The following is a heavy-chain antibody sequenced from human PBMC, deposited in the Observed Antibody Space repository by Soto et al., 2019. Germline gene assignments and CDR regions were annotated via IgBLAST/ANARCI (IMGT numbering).Heavy chain of an antibody. J-gene: IGHJ5*02. V-gene: IGHV1-69*01. CDR3: ASGAPGGPQYLIPAARGSCFDP. CDR1: GGSFSSYA. Sequence: QVQLVQSGAEVKKPGSSVKVSCKASGGSFSSYAISWVRQAPGQGLEWMGGIIPIFGTANYAQKFQGRVTITADESTSTAYMALSSLRSEDTAVYYCASGAPGGPQYLIPAARGSCFDPWGQGTLVTVSS. D-gene: IGHD2-2*01. CDR2: IIPIFGTA.